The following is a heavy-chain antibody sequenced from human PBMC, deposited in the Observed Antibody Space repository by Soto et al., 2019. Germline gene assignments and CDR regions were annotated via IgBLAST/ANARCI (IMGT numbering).Heavy chain of an antibody. CDR1: GFTVSIYW. Sequence: GGSLRLSCAASGFTVSIYWMSWVRQAPGEVREWVANIKQGGSEKYYVDSGKGRFTISRDNAKKSLYLQMNSLRAEDTAVYYCARDRSAVTTNYYYYMDVWGKGTTVTVSS. CDR2: IKQGGSEK. CDR3: ARDRSAVTTNYYYYMDV. V-gene: IGHV3-7*01. D-gene: IGHD4-17*01. J-gene: IGHJ6*03.